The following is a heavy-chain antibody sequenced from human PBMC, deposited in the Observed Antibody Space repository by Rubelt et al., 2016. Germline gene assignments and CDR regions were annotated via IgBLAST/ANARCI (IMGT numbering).Heavy chain of an antibody. CDR1: GDSIGSNYDF. J-gene: IGHJ5*02. V-gene: IGHV4-39*01. Sequence: QLQMQESGPGLVKPSETLSLTCTVSGDSIGSNYDFWAWIRQPPGKELEWLASIQYTGSAYYNPSLKSRVTIYVDRSKNQLSRKLTSVTAADTAVYYCVTYSHNVGGSWFDPWGRGTLVTVSS. CDR2: IQYTGSA. CDR3: VTYSHNVGGSWFDP. D-gene: IGHD3-16*01.